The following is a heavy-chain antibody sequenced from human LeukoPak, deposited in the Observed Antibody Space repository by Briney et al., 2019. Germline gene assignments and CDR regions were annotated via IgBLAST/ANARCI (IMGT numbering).Heavy chain of an antibody. J-gene: IGHJ5*02. CDR1: GYTFTSYD. D-gene: IGHD1-7*01. V-gene: IGHV1-8*01. CDR2: MNPNSGNT. CDR3: ARHAGTTRRYDLNWFDP. Sequence: ASVTVSCKASGYTFTSYDINWVRQAAGQGREWVGWMNPNSGNTGYAQTFQGRVTMTRNTSISTAYMELSSLRSEDTAVYYCARHAGTTRRYDLNWFDPWGQGTLVTVSS.